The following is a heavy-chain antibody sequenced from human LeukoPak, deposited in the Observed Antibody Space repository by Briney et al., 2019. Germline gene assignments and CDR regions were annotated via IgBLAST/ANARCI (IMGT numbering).Heavy chain of an antibody. Sequence: PGGSLRLSCAASGFTFSSYEMNWVRQAPGKGLEWVSYIGGSGGTIYYAGSVRGRFTISRDNAKNSLYLQMNGLRAEDTAVYYCARERPSSCYFDFWGLGPLVTVSS. J-gene: IGHJ4*02. CDR1: GFTFSSYE. CDR3: ARERPSSCYFDF. CDR2: IGGSGGTI. V-gene: IGHV3-48*03.